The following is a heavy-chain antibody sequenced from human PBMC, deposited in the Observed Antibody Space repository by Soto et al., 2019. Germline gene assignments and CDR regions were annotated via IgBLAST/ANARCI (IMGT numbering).Heavy chain of an antibody. CDR3: AKDPSQQLAPRGNWFDP. CDR2: ISGSGGST. J-gene: IGHJ5*02. Sequence: GGSLRLSCAASGFTFSSYAMSWVRQAPGKGLEWVSAISGSGGSTYYADSVKGRFTISRDNSKNTLYLQMNSLRAEDTAVYYCAKDPSQQLAPRGNWFDPWGQGTLVTVSS. CDR1: GFTFSSYA. V-gene: IGHV3-23*01. D-gene: IGHD6-13*01.